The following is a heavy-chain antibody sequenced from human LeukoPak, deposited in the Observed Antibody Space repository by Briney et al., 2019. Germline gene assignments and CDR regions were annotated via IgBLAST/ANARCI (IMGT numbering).Heavy chain of an antibody. Sequence: PGRSLRLSCAASGFTFSSCAMHWVRQAPGKGLEWVAVISYDGSNKYCVDSVKGRFTISRDNSKNTLYLQMNSLRAEDTAVYYCAKTTGYYYYDMDVWGQGTTVTVSS. V-gene: IGHV3-30-3*01. CDR3: AKTTGYYYYDMDV. CDR2: ISYDGSNK. CDR1: GFTFSSCA. D-gene: IGHD1-1*01. J-gene: IGHJ6*02.